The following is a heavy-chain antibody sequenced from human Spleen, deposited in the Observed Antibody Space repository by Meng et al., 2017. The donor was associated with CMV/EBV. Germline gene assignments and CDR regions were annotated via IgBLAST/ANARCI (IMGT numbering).Heavy chain of an antibody. CDR2: IYYTGAT. D-gene: IGHD4-11*01. CDR1: GGSISSYY. V-gene: IGHV4-59*01. Sequence: SETLSLTCTVSGGSISSYYWSWIRQPPGKGLEHIGYIYYTGATDYNPSLQSRVTISVDTSKNQFSLKLSSVTAADTAVYYCARVNNYAFLDYWGQGTLVTVSS. J-gene: IGHJ4*02. CDR3: ARVNNYAFLDY.